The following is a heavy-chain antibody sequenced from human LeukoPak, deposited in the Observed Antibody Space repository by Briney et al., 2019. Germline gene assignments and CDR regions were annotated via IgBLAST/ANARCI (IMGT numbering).Heavy chain of an antibody. J-gene: IGHJ5*02. D-gene: IGHD3-3*01. CDR2: INHSGST. CDR3: ARSGRVEWLLLRSRRWFDP. Sequence: SETLSLTCAVYGGSFSGYYWSWIRQPPGKGLEWIGEINHSGSTNYNPSLKSRVTISVDTSKNQFSLKLSSVTAADTAVYYCARSGRVEWLLLRSRRWFDPWGQGTLVTVSS. V-gene: IGHV4-34*01. CDR1: GGSFSGYY.